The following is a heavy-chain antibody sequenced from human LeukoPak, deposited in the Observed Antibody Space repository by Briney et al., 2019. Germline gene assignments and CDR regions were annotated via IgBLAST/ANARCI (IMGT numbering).Heavy chain of an antibody. CDR1: GFTFSDYY. Sequence: GGSLRLSCVASGFTFSDYYMSWIRQAPGKGLEWVSYIRSSDTTISYADSVKGRFTISRDNADNSLYLQMNDLRADDTAVYYCARTRGDWFLDSWGQGTLVTVSS. CDR3: ARTRGDWFLDS. CDR2: IRSSDTTI. V-gene: IGHV3-11*01. J-gene: IGHJ4*02. D-gene: IGHD3-9*01.